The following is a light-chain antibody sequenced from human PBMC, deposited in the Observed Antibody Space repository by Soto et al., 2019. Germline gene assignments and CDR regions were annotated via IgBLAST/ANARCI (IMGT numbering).Light chain of an antibody. CDR2: GAS. CDR1: QSVSNY. Sequence: EIVMTQSPATLSVSPGERATLSCRASQSVSNYLAWYQQKPGQAPRLLIYGASTRATGIPARFSGGGSETDFTLTISSLQSEDFAVYYCQQYGSSPWTFGQGTKVEIK. V-gene: IGKV3D-15*02. J-gene: IGKJ1*01. CDR3: QQYGSSPWT.